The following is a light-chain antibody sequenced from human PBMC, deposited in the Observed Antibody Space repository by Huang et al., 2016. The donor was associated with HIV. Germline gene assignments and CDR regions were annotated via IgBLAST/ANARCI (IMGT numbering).Light chain of an antibody. V-gene: IGKV1-9*01. J-gene: IGKJ3*01. CDR2: AAS. Sequence: IQLTQSPSPLSASVGDRVTITCRASQGISSNLAWYQQRPGKAPKLLIYAASSVQSGVQARVSGSGSGTAFTLTINSLQPEDFATYYCQQLDSYSGTFGPGTKVDI. CDR3: QQLDSYSGT. CDR1: QGISSN.